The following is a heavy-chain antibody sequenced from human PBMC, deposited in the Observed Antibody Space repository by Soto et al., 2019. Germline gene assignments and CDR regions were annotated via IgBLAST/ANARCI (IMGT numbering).Heavy chain of an antibody. CDR2: INTDGGSS. Sequence: EVQLVESGGDVVQPGGSLSLSFAASGFTFSGPWMHWFRKVPGKGREGAPRINTDGGSSAYADSVKVRLAISGDNAKNTLYLQMNGLRAEDTAVYYCAREAGYCSRTSCYRRAFDTWGQGTTVTVSS. J-gene: IGHJ3*02. D-gene: IGHD2-2*01. CDR3: AREAGYCSRTSCYRRAFDT. V-gene: IGHV3-74*03. CDR1: GFTFSGPW.